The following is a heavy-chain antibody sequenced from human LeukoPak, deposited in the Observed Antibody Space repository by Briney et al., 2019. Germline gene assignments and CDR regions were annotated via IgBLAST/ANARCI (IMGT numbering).Heavy chain of an antibody. CDR2: INSDGRSM. Sequence: PGGSLRLSCAASGFTFSTNWMYWVRQAPGKGLVWVSRINSDGRSMGYADSVKGRFTISRDNAYNTLYLQMNSLRAEDTALYYCASGGRVGDIFDIWGRGTMVRVSS. V-gene: IGHV3-74*01. D-gene: IGHD2-15*01. J-gene: IGHJ3*02. CDR3: ASGGRVGDIFDI. CDR1: GFTFSTNW.